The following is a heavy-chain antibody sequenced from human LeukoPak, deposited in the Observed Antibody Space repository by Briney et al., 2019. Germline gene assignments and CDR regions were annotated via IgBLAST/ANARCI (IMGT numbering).Heavy chain of an antibody. CDR2: ISGSGVST. CDR3: AKEYGYTYGEFDY. J-gene: IGHJ4*02. Sequence: SGGTLRLSCAASGFTFRTSGMSWVRQAPGKGLEWVSAISGSGVSTYYADSVKGRFTISRDNSKNTLYLQMNSLRAEDTAVYYCAKEYGYTYGEFDYWGQGTLVTVSS. CDR1: GFTFRTSG. V-gene: IGHV3-23*01. D-gene: IGHD5-18*01.